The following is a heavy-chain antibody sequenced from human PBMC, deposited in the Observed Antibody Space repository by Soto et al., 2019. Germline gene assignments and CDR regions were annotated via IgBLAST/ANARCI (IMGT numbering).Heavy chain of an antibody. V-gene: IGHV3-53*01. J-gene: IGHJ5*02. D-gene: IGHD3-22*01. CDR1: GFTVSSNY. CDR2: IYSGGST. Sequence: GSLRLSCAASGFTVSSNYMSWVRQAPGKGLEWVSVIYSGGSTYYADSVKGRFTISRDNSKNTLYLQMNSLRAEDTAVYYCARSGIGPYYYDSSGYFPWFDPWGQGTLVTVSS. CDR3: ARSGIGPYYYDSSGYFPWFDP.